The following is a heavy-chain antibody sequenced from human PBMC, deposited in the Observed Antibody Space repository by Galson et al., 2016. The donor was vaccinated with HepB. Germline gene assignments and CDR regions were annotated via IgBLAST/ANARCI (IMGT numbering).Heavy chain of an antibody. V-gene: IGHV3-23*01. Sequence: SLRLSCAASGFTFRSYGMNWVRQAPGKGLEWISGISGSGDNTYYADSVKGRFTISRDNLKNTLFLQMNSLRVADTALYYCTRENSGYDYWGQGTVISVST. J-gene: IGHJ4*02. D-gene: IGHD5-12*01. CDR1: GFTFRSYG. CDR3: TRENSGYDY. CDR2: ISGSGDNT.